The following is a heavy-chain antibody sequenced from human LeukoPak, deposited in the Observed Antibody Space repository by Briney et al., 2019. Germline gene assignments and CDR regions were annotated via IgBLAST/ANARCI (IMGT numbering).Heavy chain of an antibody. D-gene: IGHD6-13*01. CDR2: IYPGDSDT. J-gene: IGHJ4*02. Sequence: GESLKISCKGSGYSFTSYWIGWVRQMPGKGLEWMGIIYPGDSDTRYSPSFQGQVTISADKSISTAYLQWSSLKASDTAMYYCARGDSSSWYGNYFDYWGQGTLVTVS. CDR1: GYSFTSYW. CDR3: ARGDSSSWYGNYFDY. V-gene: IGHV5-51*01.